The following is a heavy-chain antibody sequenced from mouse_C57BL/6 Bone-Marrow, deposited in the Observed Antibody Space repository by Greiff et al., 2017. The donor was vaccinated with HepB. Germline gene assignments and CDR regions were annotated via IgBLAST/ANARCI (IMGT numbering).Heavy chain of an antibody. Sequence: EVKVVESGGGLVQPGESLKLSCESNEYEFPSHDMSWVRKTPEKRLELVAAINSDGGSTYYPDTMERRFIISRDNTKKTLYLQMSSLRSEDTALYYCAIWLRRNYFDYWGQGTTLTVSS. CDR3: AIWLRRNYFDY. J-gene: IGHJ2*01. CDR1: EYEFPSHD. CDR2: INSDGGST. D-gene: IGHD2-2*01. V-gene: IGHV5-2*01.